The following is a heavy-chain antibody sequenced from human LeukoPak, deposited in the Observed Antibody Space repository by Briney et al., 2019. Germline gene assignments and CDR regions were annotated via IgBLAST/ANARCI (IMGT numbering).Heavy chain of an antibody. CDR1: GFIFSSYG. CDR2: IRYDGSNK. D-gene: IGHD2/OR15-2a*01. CDR3: AKDFLAPFDY. V-gene: IGHV3-30*02. J-gene: IGHJ4*02. Sequence: GGSLRLSCAASGFIFSSYGMHWVRQAPGKGLEWVAFIRYDGSNKYYADSVKGRFTISRDDSKNTLFLQMNSLRAEDTAVYYCAKDFLAPFDYWGQGTLVTVSS.